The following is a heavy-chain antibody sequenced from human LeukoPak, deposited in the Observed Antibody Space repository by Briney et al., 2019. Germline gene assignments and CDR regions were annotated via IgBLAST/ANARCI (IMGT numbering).Heavy chain of an antibody. V-gene: IGHV1-46*01. CDR1: GYTFTSYY. Sequence: GASVKVSCKASGYTFTSYYMHWVRQAPGQGLEWMGIINPSGGSTRYAQKFQGRVTMTRDTSTSTVYMDLSSLRSEDTAVYYRARASGSNNFYFDYWGQGTLVTVFS. CDR3: ARASGSNNFYFDY. D-gene: IGHD3-10*01. J-gene: IGHJ4*02. CDR2: INPSGGST.